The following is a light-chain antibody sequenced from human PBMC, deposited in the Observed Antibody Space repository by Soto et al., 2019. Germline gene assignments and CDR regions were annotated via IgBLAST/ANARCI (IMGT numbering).Light chain of an antibody. Sequence: QSALTQPASVSGSPGQSITISCTGTSSDVGGYNYVSWYQQHPGKAPKLMIYDVSNRPSGVSNRFSGSKSGNTASLTISGLQAEDEADYYCSSYTSNSTLVVFGGRTQLTVL. CDR3: SSYTSNSTLVV. CDR2: DVS. V-gene: IGLV2-14*01. J-gene: IGLJ2*01. CDR1: SSDVGGYNY.